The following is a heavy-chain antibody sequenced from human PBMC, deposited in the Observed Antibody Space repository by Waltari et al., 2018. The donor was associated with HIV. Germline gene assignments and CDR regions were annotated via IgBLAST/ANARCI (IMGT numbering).Heavy chain of an antibody. J-gene: IGHJ4*02. CDR3: ARSGGIPPTEGSFDY. CDR2: INPNSGGT. D-gene: IGHD2-8*02. CDR1: GYTFTGYY. V-gene: IGHV1-2*02. Sequence: QVQLVQSGAEVKKPGASVKVSCKASGYTFTGYYLHWVRQAPGQGLEWMGWINPNSGGTNYAQKFQGRVTMTRDTSISTAYMELSRLRSDDTAVYYCARSGGIPPTEGSFDYWGQGTLVTVSS.